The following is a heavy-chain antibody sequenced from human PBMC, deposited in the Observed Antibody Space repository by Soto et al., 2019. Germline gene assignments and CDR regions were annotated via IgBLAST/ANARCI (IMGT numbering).Heavy chain of an antibody. CDR2: IKSKIDGGAT. J-gene: IGHJ6*02. CDR3: TTSIAVAGYGMDV. Sequence: GGSLRLSCGASGFSFSNAWMNWVRQAPGKGLEWVGRIKSKIDGGATDYGAPVKGRFTISRDDSKNTLYLQMNSLKTEDTAVYYCTTSIAVAGYGMDVWGQGTTVTVSS. D-gene: IGHD6-19*01. V-gene: IGHV3-15*07. CDR1: GFSFSNAW.